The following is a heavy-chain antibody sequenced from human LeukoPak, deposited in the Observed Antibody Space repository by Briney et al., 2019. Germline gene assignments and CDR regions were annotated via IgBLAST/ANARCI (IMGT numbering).Heavy chain of an antibody. D-gene: IGHD2-2*01. CDR3: AKGSKVVPAGGGFDP. J-gene: IGHJ5*02. CDR2: ISWNSGSI. V-gene: IGHV3-9*03. CDR1: GFTFDDYA. Sequence: GGSLRLSCAASGFTFDDYAMHWVRQAPGKGLEWVSGISWNSGSIGYADSVKGRFTISRDNAKNSLYLQMNSLRAEDMALYYCAKGSKVVPAGGGFDPWGQGTLVTVSS.